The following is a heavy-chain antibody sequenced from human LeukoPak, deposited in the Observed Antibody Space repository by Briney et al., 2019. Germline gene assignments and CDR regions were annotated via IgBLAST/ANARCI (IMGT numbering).Heavy chain of an antibody. Sequence: GGSLRLSCAASGFTFSSYSMNWVRQAPGKGLEWVSSISSSSSYIYYADSVKGRFTISRDNAKNSLYLQMNSLRAEDTAVYYCAKDPEYDFWSGYWAYWGQGTLVTVSS. D-gene: IGHD3-3*01. CDR1: GFTFSSYS. CDR2: ISSSSSYI. J-gene: IGHJ4*02. V-gene: IGHV3-21*01. CDR3: AKDPEYDFWSGYWAY.